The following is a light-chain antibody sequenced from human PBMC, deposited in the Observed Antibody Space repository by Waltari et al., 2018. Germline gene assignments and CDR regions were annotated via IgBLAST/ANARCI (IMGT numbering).Light chain of an antibody. CDR3: QQSYTIPLT. CDR1: QSVSIY. V-gene: IGKV1-39*01. Sequence: DIQMTQSPSSLSASVGDRVTITCRASQSVSIYLNWYQQKPGKAPKLLIYAASNLQSGFPSRFSGSGSGTDFTLTVSSLQPEDFASYFCQQSYTIPLTFGGGTKVEI. J-gene: IGKJ4*01. CDR2: AAS.